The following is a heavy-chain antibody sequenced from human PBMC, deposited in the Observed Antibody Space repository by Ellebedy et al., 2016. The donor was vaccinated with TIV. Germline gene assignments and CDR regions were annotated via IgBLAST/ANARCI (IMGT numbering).Heavy chain of an antibody. CDR3: VRGTGDNMIGLKGWFDP. V-gene: IGHV4-59*11. D-gene: IGHD3-16*01. CDR2: IYDTGVT. Sequence: MPSETLSLTCTVSGGSLSSHFSSCIRQPPRKGLEWIGRIYDTGVTNYSPSLKSRVTMSIDTSKNQFSLQLSSVTAADTAVYYCVRGTGDNMIGLKGWFDPWGQGTLVTVSS. J-gene: IGHJ5*02. CDR1: GGSLSSHF.